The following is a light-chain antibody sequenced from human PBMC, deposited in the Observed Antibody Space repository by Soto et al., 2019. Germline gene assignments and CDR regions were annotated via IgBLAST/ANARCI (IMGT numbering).Light chain of an antibody. CDR2: DVS. Sequence: QYALTQPASVSGSPGQSITISCTGTSSDVGGYNYVSWYQQHPGKAPKLMIYDVSNRPSGVSNRFSGSKSGNTASLTISGLEAEDEADYYCRSYTRSSLYVFGTGTKLTVL. CDR3: RSYTRSSLYV. V-gene: IGLV2-14*01. J-gene: IGLJ1*01. CDR1: SSDVGGYNY.